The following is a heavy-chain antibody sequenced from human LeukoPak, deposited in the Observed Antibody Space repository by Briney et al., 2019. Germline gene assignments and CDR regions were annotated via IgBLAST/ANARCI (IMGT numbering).Heavy chain of an antibody. Sequence: ASVKVSCKASGYTFTGYYMHWVRQAPGQGLEWMGWINPNSGGTNYAQKFQGRVTMIRDTSISTAYMELSRLRSDDTAVYYCARDRVGATYFDYWGQGTLVIVSS. V-gene: IGHV1-2*02. D-gene: IGHD1-26*01. CDR3: ARDRVGATYFDY. J-gene: IGHJ4*02. CDR2: INPNSGGT. CDR1: GYTFTGYY.